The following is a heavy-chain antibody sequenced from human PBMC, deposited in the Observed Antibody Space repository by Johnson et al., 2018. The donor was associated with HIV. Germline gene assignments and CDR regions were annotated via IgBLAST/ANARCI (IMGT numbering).Heavy chain of an antibody. CDR3: AKDSETYYDGSGDAFDI. D-gene: IGHD3-16*01. CDR1: GFRFADYA. J-gene: IGHJ3*02. Sequence: VQLVESGGVAVQPGGSLRLSCAASGFRFADYAMPWVRQAPGKGLEWVSLISWDGGDTYYADSVKGRFIISRDNTTESLYLQMNSLRPEDTALYFCAKDSETYYDGSGDAFDIWGQGTMVTVSS. CDR2: ISWDGGDT. V-gene: IGHV3-43D*03.